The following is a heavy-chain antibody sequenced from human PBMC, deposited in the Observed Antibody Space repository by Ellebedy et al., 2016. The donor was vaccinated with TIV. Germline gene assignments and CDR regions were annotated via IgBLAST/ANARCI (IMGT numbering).Heavy chain of an antibody. J-gene: IGHJ4*02. D-gene: IGHD3-22*01. CDR3: ARRPFYDSSGYYYYFDY. V-gene: IGHV1-69*13. CDR1: GYTFTSYG. CDR2: IIPIFGTA. Sequence: ASVKVSCKASGYTFTSYGISWVRQAPGQGLEWMGGIIPIFGTANYAQKFQGRVTITADESTSTAYMELSSLRSEDTAVYYCARRPFYDSSGYYYYFDYWGQGTLVTVSS.